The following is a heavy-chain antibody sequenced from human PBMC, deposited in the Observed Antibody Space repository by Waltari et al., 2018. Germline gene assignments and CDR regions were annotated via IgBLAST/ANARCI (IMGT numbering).Heavy chain of an antibody. J-gene: IGHJ4*02. CDR1: GGSSRGYY. Sequence: QVQLHQWGAGLLKPSETLDITCAVYGGSSRGYYWSLIRQPPGKGLEWIGEINHSGSTNYNPSLNSRVTISVDTSKSQFSLKLSSVTAADTAVYYCARGSSSWFYWGQGTLVTVSS. CDR3: ARGSSSWFY. D-gene: IGHD6-13*01. V-gene: IGHV4-34*01. CDR2: INHSGST.